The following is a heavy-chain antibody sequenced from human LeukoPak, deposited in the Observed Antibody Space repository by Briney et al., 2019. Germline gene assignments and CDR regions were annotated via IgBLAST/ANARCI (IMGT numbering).Heavy chain of an antibody. CDR3: AHRPDYYDSSGYYYVSLEHAFDI. V-gene: IGHV2-5*01. Sequence: SGPTLVKPTQTLTLTCTFSGFSLSTSGVGVGWIRQPPGKALEWLALIYWNDDKRYSPSLKSRLTITKDTSKNQVVLTMTNMDPVDTATYYCAHRPDYYDSSGYYYVSLEHAFDIWGQGTMVTVSS. D-gene: IGHD3-22*01. J-gene: IGHJ3*02. CDR2: IYWNDDK. CDR1: GFSLSTSGVG.